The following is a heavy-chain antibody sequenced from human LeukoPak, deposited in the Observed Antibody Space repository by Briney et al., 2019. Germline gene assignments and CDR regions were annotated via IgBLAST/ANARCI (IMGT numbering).Heavy chain of an antibody. CDR3: TRYCSSTSCWAYGMDV. CDR1: GYTFTGYY. J-gene: IGHJ6*02. CDR2: INPNSGGT. V-gene: IGHV1-2*04. Sequence: ASVKVSCKASGYTFTGYYMHWVRQAPGQGLEWMGWINPNSGGTNYAQKFQGWVTMTRDTSISTAYMELSRLRSDDTAVYYCTRYCSSTSCWAYGMDVWGQGTTVTVSS. D-gene: IGHD2-2*01.